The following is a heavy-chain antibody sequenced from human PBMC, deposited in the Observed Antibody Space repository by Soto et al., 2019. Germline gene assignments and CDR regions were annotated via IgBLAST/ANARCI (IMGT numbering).Heavy chain of an antibody. CDR1: GDRFSSYW. CDR2: IDPSDSHT. CDR3: ARGDWTYDLPRFGMDV. D-gene: IGHD1-7*01. Sequence: GESLKTSCKGPGDRFSSYWLNWVRQMPGKGRAGMGRIDPSDSHTDYSPSFQGHVTISAEKSINTAYLQWSSLRAADTAIYYCARGDWTYDLPRFGMDVWGPGTTVTVSS. J-gene: IGHJ6*02. V-gene: IGHV5-10-1*01.